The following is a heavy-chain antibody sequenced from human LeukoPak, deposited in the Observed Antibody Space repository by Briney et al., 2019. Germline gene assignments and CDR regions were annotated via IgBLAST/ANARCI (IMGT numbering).Heavy chain of an antibody. CDR3: ARVGPLSSSGLHYYYYYGMDV. Sequence: ASVKVSCKASGYTFTSYYMHWVRQAPGQGLEWMGIINPSGGSTSYAQKFQGRVTITRDTSASTAYMELSSLRSEDTAVYYCARVGPLSSSGLHYYYYYGMDVWGQGTTVTVSS. J-gene: IGHJ6*02. CDR1: GYTFTSYY. V-gene: IGHV1-46*01. CDR2: INPSGGST. D-gene: IGHD6-6*01.